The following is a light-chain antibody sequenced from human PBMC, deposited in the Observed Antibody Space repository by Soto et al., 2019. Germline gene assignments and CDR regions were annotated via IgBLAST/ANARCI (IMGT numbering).Light chain of an antibody. CDR2: AAS. J-gene: IGKJ5*01. CDR1: QSISGY. V-gene: IGKV1-39*01. CDR3: QQGYSNPPT. Sequence: IRLTQCPAALAASLGDRVTIIYRASQSISGYLNWYQQKPGKAPKPLIYAASSLQSGVPSRFSGSESGTDFTLTITSLQPEDFAPYYCQQGYSNPPTFGQGTRLEIK.